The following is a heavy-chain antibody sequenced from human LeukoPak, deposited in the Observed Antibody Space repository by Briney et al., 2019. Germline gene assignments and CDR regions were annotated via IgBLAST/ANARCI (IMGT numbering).Heavy chain of an antibody. CDR2: INHSGST. D-gene: IGHD2-2*01. J-gene: IGHJ5*02. Sequence: SETLSLTCAVYGGSFSGYYWSWIRQPPGKGLEWIGEINHSGSTNYNPSLKSRVTISVDTSKNQFSLKLSSVTAADTAVYYCARGDPGPFIVVVPAAICWFDPWGQGTLVTVSS. CDR1: GGSFSGYY. V-gene: IGHV4-34*01. CDR3: ARGDPGPFIVVVPAAICWFDP.